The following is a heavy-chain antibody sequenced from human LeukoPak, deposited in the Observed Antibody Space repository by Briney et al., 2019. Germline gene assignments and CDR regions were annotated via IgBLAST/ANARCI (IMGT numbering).Heavy chain of an antibody. CDR3: ARAFPVKAYYYYYMDV. CDR1: GYTFTGYY. CDR2: INPNSGGT. V-gene: IGHV1-2*02. J-gene: IGHJ6*03. Sequence: ASVTVSCKASGYTFTGYYMHWVRQAPGQGLEWMGWINPNSGGTNYAQKFQGRVTMTRDTSISTAYMELSRLRSDDTAVYYCARAFPVKAYYYYYMDVWGKGTTVTVSS. D-gene: IGHD3-16*02.